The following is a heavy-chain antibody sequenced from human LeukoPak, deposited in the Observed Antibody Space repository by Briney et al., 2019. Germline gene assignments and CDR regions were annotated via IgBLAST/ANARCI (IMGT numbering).Heavy chain of an antibody. CDR1: GGSISSGGYS. CDR2: IYHSGST. J-gene: IGHJ4*02. Sequence: TSETLSLTCAVSGGSISSGGYSWSWIRQPPGKGLEWIGYIYHSGSTYYNPSLKSRVTISVDRSKNQFSLKLSPVTAADTAVYYCARTPRGSGYSGLITYYFDYWGQGTLVTVSS. CDR3: ARTPRGSGYSGLITYYFDY. V-gene: IGHV4-30-2*01. D-gene: IGHD5-12*01.